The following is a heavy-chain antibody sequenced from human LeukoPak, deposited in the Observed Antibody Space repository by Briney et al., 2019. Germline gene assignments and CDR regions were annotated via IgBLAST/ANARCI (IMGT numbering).Heavy chain of an antibody. CDR3: ASGGNPYYFDY. V-gene: IGHV1-69*05. D-gene: IGHD4-23*01. Sequence: SVKASCKASGGTFSSYAISWVRQAPGQGLEWMGRIIPIFGTANYAQKFQGRVTITTDESTSTAYMELSSLRSEDTAVYYCASGGNPYYFDYWGQGTLVTVSS. CDR1: GGTFSSYA. CDR2: IIPIFGTA. J-gene: IGHJ4*02.